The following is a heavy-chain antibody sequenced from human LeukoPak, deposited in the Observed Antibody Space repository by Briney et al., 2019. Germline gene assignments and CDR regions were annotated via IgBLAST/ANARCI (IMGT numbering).Heavy chain of an antibody. Sequence: SQTLSLTCAISGDSVSSNSAAWNWIRQSPSRGLEWLGRTYYRSKWYNDYAVSVKSRITINPDTSKNQFSLKLNSVTHEDTAVYYCARASTNWAKYYFDYWGQGTLVTVSS. J-gene: IGHJ4*02. CDR2: TYYRSKWYN. V-gene: IGHV6-1*01. CDR1: GDSVSSNSAA. D-gene: IGHD7-27*01. CDR3: ARASTNWAKYYFDY.